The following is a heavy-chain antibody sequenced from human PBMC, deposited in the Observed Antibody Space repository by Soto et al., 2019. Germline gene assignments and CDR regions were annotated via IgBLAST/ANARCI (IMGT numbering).Heavy chain of an antibody. V-gene: IGHV4-34*01. CDR1: GGSFSGYY. CDR2: INHSGST. CDR3: ARSHSSGWYRGGYYFDY. Sequence: PSETLSLTCAVYGGSFSGYYWSWIRQPPGKGLEWIGEINHSGSTNYNPSLKSRVTISVDTSKNQFSLKLSSVTAADTAVYYCARSHSSGWYRGGYYFDYWGQGTLVTVSS. J-gene: IGHJ4*02. D-gene: IGHD6-19*01.